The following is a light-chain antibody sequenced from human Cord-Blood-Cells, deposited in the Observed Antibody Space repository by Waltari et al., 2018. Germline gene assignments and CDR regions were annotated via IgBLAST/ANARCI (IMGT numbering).Light chain of an antibody. J-gene: IGLJ3*02. V-gene: IGLV2-14*01. CDR2: EIS. CDR3: SSYTSSSTRV. Sequence: QSALTQPAPVSGSPGQSITTSCTGTSSDVGGYNYVSWYQQHPGKAPKLMIYEISNRPSGVSNRFSGSKSGDTASVTISGLQAEDEADYYCSSYTSSSTRVFGGGTKLTVL. CDR1: SSDVGGYNY.